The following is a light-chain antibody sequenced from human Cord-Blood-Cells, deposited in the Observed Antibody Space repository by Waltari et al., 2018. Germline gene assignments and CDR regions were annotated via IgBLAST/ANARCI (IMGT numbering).Light chain of an antibody. V-gene: IGLV1-36*01. CDR1: SSNIGNTA. CDR2: YED. CDR3: AAWDDSLNGYV. Sequence: QSVLTQPPSVSEAHRQRVTLPCSGRSSNIGNTAVNRYQQLPGKAPTLLIYYEDLRPSWVSDRCSGSKSGTSASLAISGLQSEDEADYYCAAWDDSLNGYVFGTGTKVTVL. J-gene: IGLJ1*01.